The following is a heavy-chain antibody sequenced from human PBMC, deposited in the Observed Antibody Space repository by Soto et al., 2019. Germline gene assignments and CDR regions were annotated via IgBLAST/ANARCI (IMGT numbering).Heavy chain of an antibody. D-gene: IGHD4-17*01. CDR1: GFTFSSYS. Sequence: GGSLRLSCAASGFTFSSYSMNWVRQAPGKGLEWVSSISSSSSYIYYADSVKGRFTISRDNAKNSLYLQMNSLRAEDTAVYYCARGLGPTVTTDFDYWGQGTLVTVSS. CDR2: ISSSSSYI. V-gene: IGHV3-21*01. CDR3: ARGLGPTVTTDFDY. J-gene: IGHJ4*02.